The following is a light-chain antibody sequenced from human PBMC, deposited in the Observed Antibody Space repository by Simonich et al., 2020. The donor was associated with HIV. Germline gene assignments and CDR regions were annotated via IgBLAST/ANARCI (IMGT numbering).Light chain of an antibody. CDR2: DAS. Sequence: EIVLTQSPATLSLSPGERATLPCRASQSVSSYLAWYQQKPGQAPRLRIYDASNRATGIPARFSCSGSGTDFTLTISSLEPEDFAVYYCQQRSNWPLTFGGGTKVEIK. CDR3: QQRSNWPLT. J-gene: IGKJ4*01. V-gene: IGKV3-11*01. CDR1: QSVSSY.